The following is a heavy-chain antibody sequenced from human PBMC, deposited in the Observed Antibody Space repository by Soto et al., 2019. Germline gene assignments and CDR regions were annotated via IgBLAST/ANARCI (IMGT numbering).Heavy chain of an antibody. J-gene: IGHJ6*02. V-gene: IGHV3-23*01. CDR3: VRDLVRSYYGAEYYGMDV. Sequence: EVQLLESGGGLVQPGGSLRLSCAASGFPFSSYAMNWVRQAPGKGLEWVSDISGSGVNTNFADSVKGRFSISRDNSKNTLYLQMDSLRAEDTAIYYCVRDLVRSYYGAEYYGMDVWGQGTTVTVSS. D-gene: IGHD3-10*01. CDR2: ISGSGVNT. CDR1: GFPFSSYA.